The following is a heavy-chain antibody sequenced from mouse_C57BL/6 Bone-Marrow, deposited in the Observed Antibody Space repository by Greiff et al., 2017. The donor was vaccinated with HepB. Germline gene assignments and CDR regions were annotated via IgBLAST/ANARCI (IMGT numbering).Heavy chain of an antibody. CDR2: IDPSDSET. CDR1: GYTFTSYW. CDR3: ARGLRRYYYAMDY. J-gene: IGHJ4*01. V-gene: IGHV1-52*01. D-gene: IGHD2-4*01. Sequence: QVQLKQSGAELVRPGSSVKLSCKASGYTFTSYWMHWVKQRPIQGLEWIGNIDPSDSETHYNQKFKDKATLTVDKSSSTAYMQLSSLTSEDSAVYYCARGLRRYYYAMDYWGQGTSVTVSS.